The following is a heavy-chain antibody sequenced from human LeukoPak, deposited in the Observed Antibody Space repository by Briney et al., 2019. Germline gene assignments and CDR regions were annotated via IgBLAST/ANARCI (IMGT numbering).Heavy chain of an antibody. Sequence: GGSLRLSCAASGFTFSSYAMSWVRQAPGKGLEWVSAISGSGGSTYYADSVKGRFTISRDNSKNTLYLQMNSLRAEDTAVYYCAKEGPGYCSSTSCYNVVSYYYGMTSGAKGSRSPSP. CDR3: AKEGPGYCSSTSCYNVVSYYYGMTS. D-gene: IGHD2-2*02. V-gene: IGHV3-23*01. J-gene: IGHJ6*02. CDR2: ISGSGGST. CDR1: GFTFSSYA.